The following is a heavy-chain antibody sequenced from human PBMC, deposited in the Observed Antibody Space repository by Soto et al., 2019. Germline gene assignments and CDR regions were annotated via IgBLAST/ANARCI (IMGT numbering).Heavy chain of an antibody. J-gene: IGHJ5*02. CDR1: GGSISSSSYY. Sequence: SSETLSLTCTVSGGSISSSSYYWSWIRQPPGKGLEWIGYIYYSGSTNYNPSLKSRVTISVDTSKNQFSLKLSSVTAADTAVYYCARVPTPWGQGTLVTVS. V-gene: IGHV4-61*05. CDR3: ARVPTP. CDR2: IYYSGST.